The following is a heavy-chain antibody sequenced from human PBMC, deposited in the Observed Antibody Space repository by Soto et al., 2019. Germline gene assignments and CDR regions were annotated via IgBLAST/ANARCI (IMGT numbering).Heavy chain of an antibody. CDR3: ARGVVGATRGAFDI. CDR1: GGSISSGDYY. D-gene: IGHD1-26*01. J-gene: IGHJ3*02. CDR2: IYYSGST. Sequence: PSETLSLTCTVSGGSISSGDYYWSWIRQPPGKGLEWIGYIYYSGSTYYNPSLKSRVTISVDTSKNQFSLKLSSVTAADTAVYYCARGVVGATRGAFDIWGQGTMVTVSS. V-gene: IGHV4-30-4*01.